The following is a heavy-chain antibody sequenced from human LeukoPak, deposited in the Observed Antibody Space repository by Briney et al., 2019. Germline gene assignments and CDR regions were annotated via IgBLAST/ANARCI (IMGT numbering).Heavy chain of an antibody. CDR1: GFTFSSYA. D-gene: IGHD3-9*01. Sequence: GGSLRLSCAAPGFTFSSYAMSWVRQAPGKGLEWVAVVSYDGSNKYYADSVKGRFTISRDNSKNTLYLQMNSLRAEDTAVYYCAKLQQTYDILTGYLTLDYWGQGTLVTVSS. CDR2: VSYDGSNK. J-gene: IGHJ4*02. CDR3: AKLQQTYDILTGYLTLDY. V-gene: IGHV3-30-3*02.